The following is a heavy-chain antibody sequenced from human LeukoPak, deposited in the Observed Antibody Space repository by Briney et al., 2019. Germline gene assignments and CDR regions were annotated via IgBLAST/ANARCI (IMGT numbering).Heavy chain of an antibody. Sequence: PGGSLGLSCVASGFTFSSHWMSWVRQAPGKGLEWVANIKEDGSEKYYVDSVKGRFTISRDNAKNSLFLQMNSLRAEDTAVYYCARARGFDYWGQGTLVTVSS. V-gene: IGHV3-7*01. CDR1: GFTFSSHW. D-gene: IGHD3-10*01. CDR2: IKEDGSEK. J-gene: IGHJ4*02. CDR3: ARARGFDY.